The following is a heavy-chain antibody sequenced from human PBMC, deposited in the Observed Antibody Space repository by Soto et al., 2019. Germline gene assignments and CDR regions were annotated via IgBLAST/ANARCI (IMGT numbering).Heavy chain of an antibody. Sequence: QVHLQESGPGLVKPSETLSLTCAVSGASIGSGGWWSWVRQPPGKGLEWIAEIFHDGNTNYSPSLKSRVTISVGQSQNQFSLNVYSVTAADTAVYYCARHEGWTGPDQWGQGTLVTVSS. CDR1: GASIGSGGW. V-gene: IGHV4-4*02. CDR2: IFHDGNT. J-gene: IGHJ5*02. CDR3: ARHEGWTGPDQ. D-gene: IGHD2-8*02.